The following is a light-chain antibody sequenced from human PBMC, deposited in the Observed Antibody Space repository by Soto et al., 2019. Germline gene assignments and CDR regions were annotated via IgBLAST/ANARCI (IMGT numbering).Light chain of an antibody. V-gene: IGKV3-15*01. Sequence: ETVMTQSPGTLSVSPGERATLSCRASQSVGSDLAWYQQKPGQAPRLLIYHSSTRAPAIPARFSGSGSGTEFTLTISSLQSEDFASYYCQRYNSYPPTFGQGTRLEIK. CDR3: QRYNSYPPT. J-gene: IGKJ5*01. CDR2: HSS. CDR1: QSVGSD.